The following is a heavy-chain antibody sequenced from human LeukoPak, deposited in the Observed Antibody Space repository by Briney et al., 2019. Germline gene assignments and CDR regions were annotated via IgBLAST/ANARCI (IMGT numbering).Heavy chain of an antibody. CDR2: ISYDGSNK. V-gene: IGHV3-30*18. CDR1: GFTFSSYG. CDR3: AKGPYYYDSSGYHYFDY. J-gene: IGHJ4*02. Sequence: QPGRSLRLSCAASGFTFSSYGMPWVRQAPGKGLEWVAVISYDGSNKYYADSVKGRFTVSRDNSKNTLYLQMNSLRAEDTAVYYCAKGPYYYDSSGYHYFDYWGQGTLVTVSS. D-gene: IGHD3-22*01.